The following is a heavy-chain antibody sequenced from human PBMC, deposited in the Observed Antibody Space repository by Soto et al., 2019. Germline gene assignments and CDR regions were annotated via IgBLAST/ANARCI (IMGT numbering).Heavy chain of an antibody. J-gene: IGHJ6*02. CDR3: AKDFPPSYYGMDV. V-gene: IGHV3-23*01. CDR1: GFTFSSYD. Sequence: WSLRLCCAASGFTFSSYDMSWCRQAPGKGLEWVSAISGSGGSTYYADSVKGRFTISRDNSKNTLYLQMNSLRAEDTAVYYCAKDFPPSYYGMDVWGQGTTVTVSS. CDR2: ISGSGGST.